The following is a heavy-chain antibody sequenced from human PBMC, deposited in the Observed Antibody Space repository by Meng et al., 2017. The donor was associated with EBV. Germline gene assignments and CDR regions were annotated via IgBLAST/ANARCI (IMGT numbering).Heavy chain of an antibody. CDR3: ARPAAPYCSGGSCYNWFDS. D-gene: IGHD2-15*01. CDR2: ISAYNGNT. CDR1: GYSFTNYG. J-gene: IGHJ5*01. Sequence: QVQLVQSGPEVKKPXXSVKVSXKASGYSFTNYGISWVRQAPGQGLEWMGWISAYNGNTNYAQKLQGRVTMTTDTSTSTAYMELRSLRSDDTAVYYCARPAAPYCSGGSCYNWFDSWGQGTLVTVSS. V-gene: IGHV1-18*01.